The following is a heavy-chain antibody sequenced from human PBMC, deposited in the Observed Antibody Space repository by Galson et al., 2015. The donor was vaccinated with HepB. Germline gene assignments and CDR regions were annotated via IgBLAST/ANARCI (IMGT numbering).Heavy chain of an antibody. CDR1: GFTFSSYW. CDR2: INSDGSST. D-gene: IGHD6-19*01. J-gene: IGHJ4*02. Sequence: LRLSCAASGFTFSSYWMHWVRQAPGKGLVWVSRINSDGSSTSYADSVKGRLTISRDNAKNTLYLQMNSLRAEDTAVYYCARDTSGWGGGGDYWGQGTLVTVSS. CDR3: ARDTSGWGGGGDY. V-gene: IGHV3-74*01.